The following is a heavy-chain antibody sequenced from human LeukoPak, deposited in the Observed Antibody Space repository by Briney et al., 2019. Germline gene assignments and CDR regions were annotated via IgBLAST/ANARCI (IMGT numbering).Heavy chain of an antibody. V-gene: IGHV4-59*01. CDR1: GGSISSDY. D-gene: IGHD5-18*01. CDR3: SRVSHYTYGYWRFDT. Sequence: SETLSLTCTVSGGSISSDYWRWIRQPPGKELEWIGYIYYSGSTDYNPSLKSRVAISLDTSKNQFSLKLSSVTAADTAVYYCSRVSHYTYGYWRFDTWGQGILVTVSS. J-gene: IGHJ5*02. CDR2: IYYSGST.